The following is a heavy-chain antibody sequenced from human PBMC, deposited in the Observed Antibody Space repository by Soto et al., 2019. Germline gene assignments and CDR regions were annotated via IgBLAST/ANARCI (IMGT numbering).Heavy chain of an antibody. V-gene: IGHV3-9*01. J-gene: IGHJ2*01. CDR2: ISWNSGSI. CDR3: AKDTSSSDYWYFDL. D-gene: IGHD6-13*01. Sequence: PGGSLRLSCAASGCTFDDYAMHWVRQAPGKGLEWVSGISWNSGSIGYADSVKGRFTISRDNAKNSLYLQMNSLRAEDTALYYCAKDTSSSDYWYFDLWGRGTLVTVSS. CDR1: GCTFDDYA.